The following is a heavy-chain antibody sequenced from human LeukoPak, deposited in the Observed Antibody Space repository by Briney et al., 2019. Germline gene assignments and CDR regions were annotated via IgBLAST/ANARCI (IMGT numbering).Heavy chain of an antibody. CDR3: AREGSGWYYFDY. CDR1: GYTFTAYY. CDR2: INPNSGGT. D-gene: IGHD6-19*01. J-gene: IGHJ4*02. V-gene: IGHV1-2*02. Sequence: ASVKVSCKASGYTFTAYYIHWVRQAPGQGLEWMESINPNSGGTNYAQKFQGRVTMTRDTSISTAYMELSRLRSDDTAVYYCAREGSGWYYFDYWGQGTLVTVSS.